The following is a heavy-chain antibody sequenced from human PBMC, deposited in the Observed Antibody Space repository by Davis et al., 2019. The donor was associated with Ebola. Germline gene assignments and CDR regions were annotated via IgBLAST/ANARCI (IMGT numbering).Heavy chain of an antibody. CDR2: ISAYNGNT. D-gene: IGHD6-19*01. V-gene: IGHV1-18*04. Sequence: ASVKVSCKASGYTFTSYGISWVRQAPGQGLEWMGWISAYNGNTNYAQKLQGRVTITRDTSASTAYMELSSLRSEDTAVYYYASDSSGWYYFDYWGQGTLVTVSS. J-gene: IGHJ4*02. CDR3: ASDSSGWYYFDY. CDR1: GYTFTSYG.